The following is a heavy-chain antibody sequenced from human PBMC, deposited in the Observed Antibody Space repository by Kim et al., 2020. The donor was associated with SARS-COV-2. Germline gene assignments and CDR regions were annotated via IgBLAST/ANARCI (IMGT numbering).Heavy chain of an antibody. Sequence: GGSLRLSCAASGFTFSSYAMHWVRQAPGKGLEWVAVISYDGSNKYYVDSVKGRFTISRDNSKNTLYLQMNSLRAEDTAVYYCARDGEESGYCSGGSCYYFDYWGQGTLVPVSS. CDR2: ISYDGSNK. V-gene: IGHV3-30*04. CDR1: GFTFSSYA. J-gene: IGHJ4*02. D-gene: IGHD2-15*01. CDR3: ARDGEESGYCSGGSCYYFDY.